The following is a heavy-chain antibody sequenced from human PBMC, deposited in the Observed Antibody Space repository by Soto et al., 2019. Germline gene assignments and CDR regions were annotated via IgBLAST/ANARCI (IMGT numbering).Heavy chain of an antibody. V-gene: IGHV1-18*01. Sequence: ASVKVSCTASGYTFNTYSISWVRQAPGQGLEWMGWISGYNGDTHYAQKFQGRVTMTTDTSTSTAYMELRSLRSDDTAMYYCARENVLSYVDTAMVDYFDYWGQGTLVTVSS. CDR1: GYTFNTYS. CDR2: ISGYNGDT. CDR3: ARENVLSYVDTAMVDYFDY. D-gene: IGHD5-18*01. J-gene: IGHJ4*02.